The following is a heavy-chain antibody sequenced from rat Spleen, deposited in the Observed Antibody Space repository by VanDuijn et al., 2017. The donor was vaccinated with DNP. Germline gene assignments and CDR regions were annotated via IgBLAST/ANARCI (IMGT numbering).Heavy chain of an antibody. CDR2: INTDGGST. CDR1: GFTFSSYW. CDR3: ARVGFHGGAMDA. V-gene: IGHV5-58*01. J-gene: IGHJ4*01. D-gene: IGHD1-6*01. Sequence: EVQLVETGGGLVQPGRSLKLSCVASGFTFSSYWMYWIRQAPGKGLEWVASINTDGGSTYSPDSVKGRLTISRDNAENTVYLQMISLRSEDTATYYCARVGFHGGAMDAWGQGTSVTVSS.